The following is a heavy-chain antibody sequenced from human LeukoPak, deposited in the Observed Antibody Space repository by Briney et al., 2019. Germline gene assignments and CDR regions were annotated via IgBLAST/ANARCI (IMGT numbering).Heavy chain of an antibody. V-gene: IGHV3-43*02. CDR3: AKDMGSPLWFGELPDDY. J-gene: IGHJ4*02. CDR2: ISGDGGST. CDR1: GFTFDDYA. Sequence: GGSLRLSCAASGFTFDDYAMHWVRQAPGKGLESVSLISGDGGSTYYADSVKGRFTISRDNSKNSLYLQMNSLRTEDTALYYCAKDMGSPLWFGELPDDYWGQGTLVTVSS. D-gene: IGHD3-10*01.